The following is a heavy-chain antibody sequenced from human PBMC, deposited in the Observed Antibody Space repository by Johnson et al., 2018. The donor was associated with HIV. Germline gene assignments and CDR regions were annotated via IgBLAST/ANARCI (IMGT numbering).Heavy chain of an antibody. CDR2: ISYDGSNK. D-gene: IGHD3-16*01. Sequence: QVQLVESGGGVVQPGRSLRLSCAASGFTFSSYAMHWVRQAPGKGLEWVAVISYDGSNKYYADSVKGRFTISRDNSKNTLYLQMNSLRAEDTAVYYCASPGPRGIGDAFDIWGQGTMVTVSS. CDR3: ASPGPRGIGDAFDI. J-gene: IGHJ3*02. CDR1: GFTFSSYA. V-gene: IGHV3-30-3*01.